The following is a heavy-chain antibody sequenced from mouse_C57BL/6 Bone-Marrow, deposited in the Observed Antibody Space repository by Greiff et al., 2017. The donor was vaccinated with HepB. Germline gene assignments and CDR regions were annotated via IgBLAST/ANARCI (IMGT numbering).Heavy chain of an antibody. Sequence: EVKLMESEGGLVQPGSSMKLSCTASGFTFSDYYMAWVRQVPEKGLEWVANINYDGSSTYYLDSLKSRFIISRDNAKKILYLQMSSLKSEDTATYYCARERYGEGFAYWGQGTLVTVSA. CDR1: GFTFSDYY. D-gene: IGHD2-13*01. CDR3: ARERYGEGFAY. J-gene: IGHJ3*01. CDR2: INYDGSST. V-gene: IGHV5-16*01.